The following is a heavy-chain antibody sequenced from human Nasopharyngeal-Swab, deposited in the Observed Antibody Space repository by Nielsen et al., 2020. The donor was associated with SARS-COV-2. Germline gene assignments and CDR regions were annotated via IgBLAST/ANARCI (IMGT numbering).Heavy chain of an antibody. D-gene: IGHD3-3*01. CDR3: ARDPSLITIFGVVIIRGYYFDY. Sequence: ASVKVSCKASGYTFTSYAMNWVRQAPGQGLEWMGWINTNTGNPTYAQGFTGRFVFSLDTSVSTAYLQISSLKAEDTAVYYCARDPSLITIFGVVIIRGYYFDYWGQGTLVTVSS. V-gene: IGHV7-4-1*02. CDR2: INTNTGNP. CDR1: GYTFTSYA. J-gene: IGHJ4*02.